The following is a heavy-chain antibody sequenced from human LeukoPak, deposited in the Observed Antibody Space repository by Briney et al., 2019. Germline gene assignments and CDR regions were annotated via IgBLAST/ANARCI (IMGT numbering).Heavy chain of an antibody. V-gene: IGHV3-30*03. CDR2: ISYDGSNK. J-gene: IGHJ4*02. CDR3: ARYCSGGSCYWRSGLDY. CDR1: GFTFSSYG. D-gene: IGHD2-15*01. Sequence: GRSLRLSCAASGFTFSSYGMHWVRQAPGKGLEWVAVISYDGSNKYYADSVKGRFTISRDNSKNTLYLQMNSLRAEDTAVYYCARYCSGGSCYWRSGLDYWGQGTLVTVSS.